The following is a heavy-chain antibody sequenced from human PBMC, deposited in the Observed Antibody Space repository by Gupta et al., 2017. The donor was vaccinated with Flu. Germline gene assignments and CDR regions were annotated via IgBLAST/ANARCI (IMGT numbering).Heavy chain of an antibody. CDR3: AAGDPYRDYRFEY. D-gene: IGHD4-4*01. Sequence: QSPGKGLEWIGYIHDSGTTNYSPSLKSRVALTLDPSKTECSLRLQSVTAADTAGYYCAAGDPYRDYRFEYWGPGTPVTVS. J-gene: IGHJ4*02. CDR2: IHDSGTT. V-gene: IGHV4-59*03.